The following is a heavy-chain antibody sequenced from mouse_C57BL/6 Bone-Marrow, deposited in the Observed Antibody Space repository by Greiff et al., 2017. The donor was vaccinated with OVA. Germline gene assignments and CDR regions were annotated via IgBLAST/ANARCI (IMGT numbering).Heavy chain of an antibody. CDR2: IHPNSGST. Sequence: QVQLQQPGAELVKPGASVKLSCKASGYTFTSYWMHWVKQRPGQGLEWIGMIHPNSGSTNYNEKFKSKATLTVDKSSSTAYMQLSSLTSEDSAVYYCARGAYWGFAYWGQGTLVPVSA. CDR3: ARGAYWGFAY. D-gene: IGHD4-1*01. V-gene: IGHV1-64*01. J-gene: IGHJ3*01. CDR1: GYTFTSYW.